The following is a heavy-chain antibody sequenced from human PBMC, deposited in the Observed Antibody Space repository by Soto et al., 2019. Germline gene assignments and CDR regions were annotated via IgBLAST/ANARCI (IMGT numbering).Heavy chain of an antibody. CDR1: GYTFTGYY. Sequence: QVQLVQSGAEVKKPGASVKVSCKASGYTFTGYYMHWVRQAPGQGLEWMGWINPNRGGTNYAQKFQGWVTITRDTSISTASMELSRLRSDDTAVYYCARERAFWSGYYYSPGYYGMDVWGQGTTVTVSS. CDR3: ARERAFWSGYYYSPGYYGMDV. D-gene: IGHD3-3*01. J-gene: IGHJ6*02. CDR2: INPNRGGT. V-gene: IGHV1-2*04.